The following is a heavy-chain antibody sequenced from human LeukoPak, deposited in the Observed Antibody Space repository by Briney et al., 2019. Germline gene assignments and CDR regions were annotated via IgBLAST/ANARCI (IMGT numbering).Heavy chain of an antibody. V-gene: IGHV3-30*18. CDR2: ISYDGSNK. CDR1: GFTFSSYE. J-gene: IGHJ5*02. Sequence: PGGSLRLSCAASGFTFSSYEMNWVRQAPGKGLEWVAVISYDGSNKYYADSVKGRFTISRDNSKNTLYLQMNSLRAEDTAVYYCAKELRGYSYGLRNNWFDPWGQGTLVTVSS. CDR3: AKELRGYSYGLRNNWFDP. D-gene: IGHD5-18*01.